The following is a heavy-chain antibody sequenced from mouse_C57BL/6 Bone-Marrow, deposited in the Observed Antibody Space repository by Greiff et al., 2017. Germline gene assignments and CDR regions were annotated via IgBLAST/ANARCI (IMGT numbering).Heavy chain of an antibody. CDR3: ARRRGYYVHY. CDR2: IHPNSGST. J-gene: IGHJ2*01. D-gene: IGHD2-1*01. Sequence: VQLQESGAELVKPGASVKLSCKASGYTFTSYWMHWVKQRPGQGLEWIGMIHPNSGSTNYNEKFKSKATLTVDKSSSTAYMQLSSLTSEDSAVYYCARRRGYYVHYWGQGTTLTVSS. CDR1: GYTFTSYW. V-gene: IGHV1-64*01.